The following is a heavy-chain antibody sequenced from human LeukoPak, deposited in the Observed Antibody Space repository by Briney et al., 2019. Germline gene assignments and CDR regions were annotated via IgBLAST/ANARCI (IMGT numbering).Heavy chain of an antibody. CDR2: IYYSGST. J-gene: IGHJ4*02. D-gene: IGHD7-27*01. Sequence: SETLTLTCTVSGGSISSSSYYWGWIRQPPGKGLEWIGSIYYSGSTYYNPSLKSRVTISVDTSKNQFSLKLSSVTAADTAVYYCASFSWATGGHFDYWGQGTLVTVSS. CDR1: GGSISSSSYY. V-gene: IGHV4-39*07. CDR3: ASFSWATGGHFDY.